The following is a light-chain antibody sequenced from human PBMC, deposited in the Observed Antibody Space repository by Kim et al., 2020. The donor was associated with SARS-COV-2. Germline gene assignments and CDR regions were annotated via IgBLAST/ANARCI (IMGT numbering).Light chain of an antibody. J-gene: IGLJ3*02. CDR2: VNSDGSH. Sequence: QLVLTQSPSASASLGASVKLTCTLSSGHSSYAIAWHQQQPEKGPRYLMKVNSDGSHSKGDGIPDRFSGSSSGAERYLTISSLQSEDEADYYCQTWGTGNPCVFGGGTQLTVL. CDR3: QTWGTGNPCV. V-gene: IGLV4-69*01. CDR1: SGHSSYA.